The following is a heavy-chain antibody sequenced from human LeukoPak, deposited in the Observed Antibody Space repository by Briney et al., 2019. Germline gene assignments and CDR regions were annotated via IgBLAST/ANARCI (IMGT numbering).Heavy chain of an antibody. CDR3: ARGLKYSTGWYCFDY. J-gene: IGHJ4*02. Sequence: GGFLRLSCAASGFTVSSNYMSWVRQAPGKGLEWVSVIYSGGSTYYGDSVKGRFTISRDNSKNTLYLQMNSLRAEDTAVYYCARGLKYSTGWYCFDYWGQGTLVTVSS. CDR2: IYSGGST. D-gene: IGHD6-19*01. CDR1: GFTVSSNY. V-gene: IGHV3-53*01.